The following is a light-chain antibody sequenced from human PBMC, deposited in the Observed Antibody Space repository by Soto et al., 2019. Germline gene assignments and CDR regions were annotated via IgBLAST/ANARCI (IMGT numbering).Light chain of an antibody. CDR3: QQYNTYSRT. CDR2: KAS. Sequence: DIQMTQSPSTLSASVGDRVTITGRASQSVSSWLAWYQQKPGKAPKLLIYKASSLESGVPSRFSGSGSGTEFTLTISSLQPDDIATYYCQQYNTYSRTFGQGTKVEI. J-gene: IGKJ1*01. CDR1: QSVSSW. V-gene: IGKV1-5*03.